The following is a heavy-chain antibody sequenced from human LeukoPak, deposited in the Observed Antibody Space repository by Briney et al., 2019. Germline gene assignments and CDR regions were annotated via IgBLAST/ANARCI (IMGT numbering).Heavy chain of an antibody. CDR3: ARSKRWLEHYWYFDL. Sequence: GGSLRLSCAVSGFIFSNYGMHWVRQAPGKGMEWVAVISYDGTNKYYADSVKGRFTISRDNSKHTPYLQMGSLRAEDMAVYYCARSKRWLEHYWYFDLWGRGTLVTVSS. V-gene: IGHV3-30*03. J-gene: IGHJ2*01. CDR2: ISYDGTNK. CDR1: GFIFSNYG. D-gene: IGHD5-24*01.